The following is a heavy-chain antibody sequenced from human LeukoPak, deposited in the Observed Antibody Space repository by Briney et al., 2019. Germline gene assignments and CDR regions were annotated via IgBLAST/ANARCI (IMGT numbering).Heavy chain of an antibody. V-gene: IGHV4-59*02. Sequence: KPSETLSLTCTVSGGSVSSHFWSWIRQPPGKGLEWIGYIYNSGITNYNPSLKSRVTMSVDTSKNQFSLMLRSVTAADTAVYYCARDHLPAGAPGYYMDVWGKGTTDTVSS. CDR2: IYNSGIT. J-gene: IGHJ6*03. CDR1: GGSVSSHF. D-gene: IGHD4/OR15-4a*01. CDR3: ARDHLPAGAPGYYMDV.